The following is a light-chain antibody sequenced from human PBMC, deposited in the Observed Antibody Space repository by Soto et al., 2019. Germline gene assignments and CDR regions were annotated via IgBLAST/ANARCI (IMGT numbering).Light chain of an antibody. CDR3: KQRSNWPIT. CDR2: GAS. Sequence: EIVMTQSPATLSVSPGERATLSCRASQSVSSNLAWYQQKPGQAPRLLIYGASTRATGIQARFSGSGSGTDFTLTIRSLEPEDFALYYCKQRSNWPITFGQGTRLEI. J-gene: IGKJ5*01. V-gene: IGKV3-15*01. CDR1: QSVSSN.